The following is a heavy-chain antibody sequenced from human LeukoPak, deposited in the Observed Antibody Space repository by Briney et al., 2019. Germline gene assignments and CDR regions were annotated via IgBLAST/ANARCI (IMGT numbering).Heavy chain of an antibody. D-gene: IGHD7-27*01. CDR3: ARESTGGAFDI. CDR1: GYTFTSYY. J-gene: IGHJ3*02. V-gene: IGHV1-46*01. Sequence: ASVKVSCKASGYTFTSYYMHWVRQAPGQGLEWMGIINPSGGSPRYAQKFQGRVTMTRDMSTSTVYMDLSSLRSEDTAIYYCARESTGGAFDIWGQGTMVMVSS. CDR2: INPSGGSP.